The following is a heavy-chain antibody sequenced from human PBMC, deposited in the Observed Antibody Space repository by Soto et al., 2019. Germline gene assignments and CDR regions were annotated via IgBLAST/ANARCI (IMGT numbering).Heavy chain of an antibody. CDR1: GGSSSSSVYS. CDR3: ARASYDYVWGSYRPSNAFDI. V-gene: IGHV4-31*03. Sequence: SESLSLTCTVSGGSSSSSVYSWTWIRQHPGKGLEWIGYIYHSGSTNYNPSLKSRVTISVDTSKNQFSLKLSSVTAADTAVYYCARASYDYVWGSYRPSNAFDILGQGKMVTVS. D-gene: IGHD3-16*02. J-gene: IGHJ3*02. CDR2: IYHSGST.